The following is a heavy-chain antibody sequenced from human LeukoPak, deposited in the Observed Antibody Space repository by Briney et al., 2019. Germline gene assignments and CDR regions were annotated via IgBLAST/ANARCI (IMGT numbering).Heavy chain of an antibody. V-gene: IGHV3-7*01. CDR1: GFTFSSYW. CDR2: IKQDGSEK. Sequence: GGSLRLSCAASGFTFSSYWMSWVRQAPGKGLEWVADIKQDGSEKYYVDSVKGRFTISRDNAKNSLYLQMNSLRAEDTAVYYCARVEYYDSSGYTYWGQGTLVTVSS. D-gene: IGHD3-22*01. CDR3: ARVEYYDSSGYTY. J-gene: IGHJ4*02.